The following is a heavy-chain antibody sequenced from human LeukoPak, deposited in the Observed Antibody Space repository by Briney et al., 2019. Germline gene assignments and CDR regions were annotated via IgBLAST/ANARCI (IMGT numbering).Heavy chain of an antibody. CDR1: GDGVSSNSAA. CDR3: ARVMRLGYCSSTSCYRNSSSSGSGAFDI. V-gene: IGHV6-1*01. CDR2: TYYRSKWYN. D-gene: IGHD2-2*02. J-gene: IGHJ3*02. Sequence: SQTLSLTCAISGDGVSSNSAAWNWIRQSPSRGLEWLGRTYYRSKWYNDYAVSVKSRITINPDTSKNQFSLQLNSVTPEDTAVYYCARVMRLGYCSSTSCYRNSSSSGSGAFDIWGQGTMVTVSS.